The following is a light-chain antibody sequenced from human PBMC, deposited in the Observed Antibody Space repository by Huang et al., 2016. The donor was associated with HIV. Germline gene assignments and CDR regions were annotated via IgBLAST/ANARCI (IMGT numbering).Light chain of an antibody. Sequence: DIQLTQSPSTLSASVGDRVTISCRASQNINTWLAGYQQKPGKAPDLLIYRASSLQVGGPSRFTGSGSGTEFTLTITSLQPDDLGTYYCQQYNTYLYTFGQGTKLEI. J-gene: IGKJ2*01. CDR1: QNINTW. CDR2: RAS. V-gene: IGKV1-5*03. CDR3: QQYNTYLYT.